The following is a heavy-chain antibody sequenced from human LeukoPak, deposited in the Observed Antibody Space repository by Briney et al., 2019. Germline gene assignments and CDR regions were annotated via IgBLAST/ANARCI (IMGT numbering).Heavy chain of an antibody. CDR1: GFTFSSYS. CDR2: ISGSSSYI. V-gene: IGHV3-21*01. J-gene: IGHJ4*02. Sequence: GGSLRLSCAASGFTFSSYSMNWVRQAPGKGLEWVSSISGSSSYIYYADSVKGRFTISRDNAKNSLYLQMNSLRGEDTALYYCARDLAPYCSGGRCSTFDYWGQGTLVTVSS. CDR3: ARDLAPYCSGGRCSTFDY. D-gene: IGHD2-15*01.